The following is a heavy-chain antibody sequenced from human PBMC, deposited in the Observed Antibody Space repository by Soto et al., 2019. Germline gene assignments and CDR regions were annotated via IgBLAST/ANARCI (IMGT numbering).Heavy chain of an antibody. Sequence: QVRLVQSGAEVKKTESSVKVSCEASGTTFSNFAIGWVRQAPGQGLEWMGGIILPFGTPNYAQKFQGRVVISADESMTTVYMELRGLRSGDTAVYYCVRGPDYEGYFDYWGQGTLVTVSS. V-gene: IGHV1-69*12. J-gene: IGHJ4*02. CDR2: IILPFGTP. CDR3: VRGPDYEGYFDY. D-gene: IGHD3-22*01. CDR1: GTTFSNFA.